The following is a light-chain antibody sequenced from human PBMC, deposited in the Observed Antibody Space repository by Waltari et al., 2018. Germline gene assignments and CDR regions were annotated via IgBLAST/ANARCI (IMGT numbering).Light chain of an antibody. V-gene: IGLV1-44*01. Sequence: QSVLTQPPSASGTPGQRVTISCSGSSSNIGSNPVNWYQQLPGTAPSLLIYGANRRPSGFPDRFSGSKSGTSASLAISGLQSEDEVDFYCAVWDNSLNGVVFGGGTKLTVL. CDR3: AVWDNSLNGVV. CDR1: SSNIGSNP. J-gene: IGLJ2*01. CDR2: GAN.